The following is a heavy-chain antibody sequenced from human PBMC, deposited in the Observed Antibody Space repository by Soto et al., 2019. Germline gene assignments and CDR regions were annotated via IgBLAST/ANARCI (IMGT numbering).Heavy chain of an antibody. V-gene: IGHV3-21*01. D-gene: IGHD1-26*01. CDR2: ISSSCSYI. CDR3: ARSMGGYLYSMDV. CDR1: GGKSRDFE. Sequence: VVPLSHWCRAAGGKSRDFEMRWIRQVPGQGLEWFSSISSSCSYIYYADSVKGRFTISRDNAKNSLYLQMNSLRAEDTAVYYCARSMGGYLYSMDVWGPRTTVTVSS. J-gene: IGHJ6*02.